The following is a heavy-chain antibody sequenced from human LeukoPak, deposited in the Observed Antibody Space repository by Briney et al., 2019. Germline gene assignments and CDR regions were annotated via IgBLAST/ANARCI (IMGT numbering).Heavy chain of an antibody. D-gene: IGHD3-22*01. Sequence: PSETLPLTCTVSGGSISSSSYNWGWIRQPPGKGLEWIGSIYNSGSTFYNPSLKSRVTISIDTSKNQFSLKLTSVTAADTAIYYCASQPYYESSGYYFYWGKGTLVTVSS. CDR1: GGSISSSSYN. V-gene: IGHV4-39*01. CDR2: IYNSGST. J-gene: IGHJ4*02. CDR3: ASQPYYESSGYYFY.